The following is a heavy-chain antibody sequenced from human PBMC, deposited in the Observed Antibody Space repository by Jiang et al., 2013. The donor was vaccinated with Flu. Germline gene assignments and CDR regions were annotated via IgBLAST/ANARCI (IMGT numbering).Heavy chain of an antibody. CDR3: ARHFVAHSWYYDSSDWFDP. CDR2: IIPILGIA. D-gene: IGHD3-22*01. J-gene: IGHJ5*02. CDR1: GGTFSSYA. Sequence: SGAEVKKPGSSVKVSCKASGGTFSSYAISWVRQAPGQGLEWMGRIIPILGIANYAQKFQGRVTITADKSTSTAYMELSSLRSEDTAVYYCARHFVAHSWYYDSSDWFDPWGQGTLVTVSS. V-gene: IGHV1-69*04.